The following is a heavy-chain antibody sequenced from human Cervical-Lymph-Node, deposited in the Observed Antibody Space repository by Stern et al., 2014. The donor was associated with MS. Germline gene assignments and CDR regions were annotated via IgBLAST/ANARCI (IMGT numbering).Heavy chain of an antibody. Sequence: VQLVEYGGGLVQPGGSLRLSCAASGFTFSSYSMTWVRQAPGKGLEWVSYISSGGRSIYYADSVKGRLTISRDNAKNSLYLQMNSLRGDDTAVYYCARGEADYYDSSGYSFDYWGQGTLVTVSS. V-gene: IGHV3-48*01. D-gene: IGHD3-22*01. CDR2: ISSGGRSI. CDR3: ARGEADYYDSSGYSFDY. CDR1: GFTFSSYS. J-gene: IGHJ4*02.